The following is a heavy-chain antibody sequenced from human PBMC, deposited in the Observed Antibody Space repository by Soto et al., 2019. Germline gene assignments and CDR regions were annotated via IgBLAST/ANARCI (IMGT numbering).Heavy chain of an antibody. CDR1: GLSFDDYA. D-gene: IGHD2-21*02. CDR2: ISWNGGSI. J-gene: IGHJ6*02. Sequence: EVQLVESGGGLVQPGRSLRLSCAASGLSFDDYAMHWVRQVPGKGLEWVSGISWNGGSIGYADSVMGRFSISRDNAKNSLYLQMNSLRVEDTALYYCAKSMGGTANGMGVWGQGTTVTVSS. CDR3: AKSMGGTANGMGV. V-gene: IGHV3-9*01.